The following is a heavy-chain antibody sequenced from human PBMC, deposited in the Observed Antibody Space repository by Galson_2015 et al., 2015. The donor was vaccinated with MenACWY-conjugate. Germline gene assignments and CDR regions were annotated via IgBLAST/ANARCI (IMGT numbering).Heavy chain of an antibody. CDR3: EKNGSTSGMDFVY. V-gene: IGHV3-23*01. J-gene: IGHJ4*02. Sequence: SLRLSCAASGFTFSSFAMSWVRQAPGKGLEWVSVITSSGGTTFYADSVKGRFTISRDNPKNTLYLQMDTLRAEDTATYYCEKNGSTSGMDFVYCGRGTPVT. CDR1: GFTFSSFA. CDR2: ITSSGGTT. D-gene: IGHD6-13*01.